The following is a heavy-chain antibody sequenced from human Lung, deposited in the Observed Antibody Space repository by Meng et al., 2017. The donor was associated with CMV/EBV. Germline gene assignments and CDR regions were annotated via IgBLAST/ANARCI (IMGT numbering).Heavy chain of an antibody. V-gene: IGHV1-69*10. CDR2: IIPILGIA. D-gene: IGHD4-11*01. J-gene: IGHJ6*02. CDR3: ARAFDSNYDYYYYGMDV. CDR1: GGTFSSYA. Sequence: SVXVSXKASGGTFSSYAISWVRQAPGQGLEWMGGIIPILGIANYAQKFQGRVTITADKSTSTAYMELSSLRSEDTAVYYCARAFDSNYDYYYYGMDVWGQGTXVTVSS.